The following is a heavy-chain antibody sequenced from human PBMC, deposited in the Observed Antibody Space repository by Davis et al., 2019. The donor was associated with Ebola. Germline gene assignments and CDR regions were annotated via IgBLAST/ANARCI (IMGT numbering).Heavy chain of an antibody. J-gene: IGHJ4*02. D-gene: IGHD4-23*01. CDR1: GGSISSYY. CDR2: IYYSGST. Sequence: SETLSLTCTVSGGSISSYYWSWIRQPPGKGLEWIGYIYYSGSTNYNPSLMGRVSMSIDTSRNQYSLQLTSVTAADTAVYYCARHPGGNLAPLDYWGQGALVPVSS. CDR3: ARHPGGNLAPLDY. V-gene: IGHV4-59*08.